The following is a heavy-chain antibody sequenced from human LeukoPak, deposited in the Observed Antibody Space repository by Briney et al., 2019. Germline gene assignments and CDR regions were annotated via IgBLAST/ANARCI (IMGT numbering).Heavy chain of an antibody. D-gene: IGHD3-10*01. CDR3: ARDPYGSGNYYTYFDY. J-gene: IGHJ4*02. CDR2: INPSGGST. V-gene: IGHV1-46*02. Sequence: ASVKISCKASGYTFNTYYIHWVRQAPGQGLEWMGVINPSGGSTNYAEKLQGRVTMTRDTSTSTVYMELTSLRSEDTAVYYCARDPYGSGNYYTYFDYWGQGTLVTVSS. CDR1: GYTFNTYY.